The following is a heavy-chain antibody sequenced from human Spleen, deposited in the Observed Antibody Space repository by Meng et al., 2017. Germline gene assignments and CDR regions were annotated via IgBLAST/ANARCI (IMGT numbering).Heavy chain of an antibody. CDR1: GGSISTSGYY. CDR2: IGHSGFT. D-gene: IGHD3-22*01. CDR3: VRSSAWVRTGFDP. J-gene: IGHJ5*02. V-gene: IGHV4-39*01. Sequence: QPQLQESGPGLVKPSEALSLTCSVSGGSISTSGYYWGWIRQSPGKGLEWIGSIGHSGFTYYTPSVKSRVTVSIDTSKSQFSLKLTSVTAADTAVYFCVRSSAWVRTGFDPWGQGTLVTVPS.